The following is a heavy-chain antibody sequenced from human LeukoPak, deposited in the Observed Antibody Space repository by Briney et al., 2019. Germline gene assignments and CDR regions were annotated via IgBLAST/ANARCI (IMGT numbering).Heavy chain of an antibody. V-gene: IGHV3-23*01. J-gene: IGHJ4*02. CDR2: ISGSAAGT. Sequence: QPGGSLRLSCAASGFTFGTYGMSWVRQAPGKGLEWVSAISGSAAGTFYSDSVKGRFTISRDYSKNTLSLQMNSLRVEDTAVYYCAKYSGYAGYYFDSWGQGTLVTVSS. CDR1: GFTFGTYG. CDR3: AKYSGYAGYYFDS. D-gene: IGHD5-12*01.